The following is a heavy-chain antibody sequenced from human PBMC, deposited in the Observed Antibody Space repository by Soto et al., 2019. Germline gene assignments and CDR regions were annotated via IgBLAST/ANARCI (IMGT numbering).Heavy chain of an antibody. CDR1: GGSISSSSYY. CDR3: ARRGPSFCPQGYYYGMDV. Sequence: QLQLQESGPGLVKPSETLSLTCTVSGGSISSSSYYWGWIRQPPGKGLEWIGSIYYSGSTYYNPSLKSRVTISVDTSKNQFSLKLSSVTAADTAVYYCARRGPSFCPQGYYYGMDVWGQGTTVTVSS. J-gene: IGHJ6*02. D-gene: IGHD3-10*01. V-gene: IGHV4-39*01. CDR2: IYYSGST.